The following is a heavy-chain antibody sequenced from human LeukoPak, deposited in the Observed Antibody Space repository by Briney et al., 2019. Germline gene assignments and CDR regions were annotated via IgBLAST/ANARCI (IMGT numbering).Heavy chain of an antibody. V-gene: IGHV3-30*18. J-gene: IGHJ4*02. CDR3: AKLRWDSSGFSDY. Sequence: GGSLRLSCAASGFTFSSYGMHGVRQAPGKGLEWVAVISYDGSNKYYADSVKGRFTISRDNSKNTLYLQMNSLRAEDTAVYYCAKLRWDSSGFSDYWGQGTLVTVSS. CDR2: ISYDGSNK. D-gene: IGHD3-22*01. CDR1: GFTFSSYG.